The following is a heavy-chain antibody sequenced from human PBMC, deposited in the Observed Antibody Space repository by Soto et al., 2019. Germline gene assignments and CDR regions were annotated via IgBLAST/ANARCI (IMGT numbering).Heavy chain of an antibody. V-gene: IGHV1-2*04. Sequence: ASVTVSCPASRYTFTGYYMHWVRQAARQGIEWMGWINPNSGGTNYAQKFQGWVTMTRDTSISTAYMELSRLRSDDTAVYYCAREANYYYDSSGYYAYVQHWGQGTLVTVSS. D-gene: IGHD3-22*01. CDR1: RYTFTGYY. J-gene: IGHJ1*01. CDR3: AREANYYYDSSGYYAYVQH. CDR2: INPNSGGT.